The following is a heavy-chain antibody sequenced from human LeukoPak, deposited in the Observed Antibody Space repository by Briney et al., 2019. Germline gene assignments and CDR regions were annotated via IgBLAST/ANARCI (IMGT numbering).Heavy chain of an antibody. V-gene: IGHV3-30*02. CDR1: GFTFSSYG. CDR3: AKGVRFLEWLPFDP. Sequence: QPGGSLRLSCAACGFTFSSYGMHWVRQAPGKGLEWVAFIRYDGSNKYYADSVKGRFTISRDNSKNTLYLQMNSLRAEDTAVYYCAKGVRFLEWLPFDPWGQGTLVTVCS. CDR2: IRYDGSNK. J-gene: IGHJ5*02. D-gene: IGHD3-3*01.